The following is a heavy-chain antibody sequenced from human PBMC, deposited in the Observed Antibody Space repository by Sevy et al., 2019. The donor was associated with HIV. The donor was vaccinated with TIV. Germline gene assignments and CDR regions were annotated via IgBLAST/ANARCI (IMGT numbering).Heavy chain of an antibody. J-gene: IGHJ3*02. CDR3: VKSLLRYFDWLLYAVANDAFDI. CDR2: ISSNGGST. Sequence: GGSLRLSCSASGFTFSSYAMHWVRQAPGKGLEYVSAISSNGGSTYYADSVKGRFTISRDNSKNTLYLQLSSLRAEDTALYYCVKSLLRYFDWLLYAVANDAFDIWGQGTMVTVSS. D-gene: IGHD3-9*01. CDR1: GFTFSSYA. V-gene: IGHV3-64D*06.